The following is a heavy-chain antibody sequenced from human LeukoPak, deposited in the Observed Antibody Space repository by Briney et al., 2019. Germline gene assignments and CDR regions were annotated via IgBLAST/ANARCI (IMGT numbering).Heavy chain of an antibody. Sequence: SETLSLTCTVSGGSISSSSYYWGWIRQPPGKGLEWIGSIYYSGSTYYNPSLKSRVTISVDTSKNQFSLKLSSVTAADTAVYYCARWGITIFGVVTTNYGMDVWGQGTTVTVSS. V-gene: IGHV4-39*01. D-gene: IGHD3-3*01. CDR2: IYYSGST. CDR3: ARWGITIFGVVTTNYGMDV. CDR1: GGSISSSSYY. J-gene: IGHJ6*02.